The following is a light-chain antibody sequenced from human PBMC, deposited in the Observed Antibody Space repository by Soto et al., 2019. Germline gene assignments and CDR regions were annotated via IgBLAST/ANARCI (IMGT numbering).Light chain of an antibody. J-gene: IGKJ4*01. CDR1: QSIYEK. CDR3: QQYNRWPLT. Sequence: EIVMTQSPATLSVSPGERVSLSCRASQSIYEKLAWYQQKPGQTPRLLIYDASTGATGISGSFSGSGSGTEFTLTISSLQSEDFAVYYCQQYNRWPLTFGGGTKVDIK. V-gene: IGKV3-15*01. CDR2: DAS.